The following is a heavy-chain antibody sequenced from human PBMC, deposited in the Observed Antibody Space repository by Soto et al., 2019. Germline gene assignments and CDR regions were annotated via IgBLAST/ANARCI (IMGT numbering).Heavy chain of an antibody. D-gene: IGHD2-21*02. CDR2: ISAYNGNT. CDR3: ASLCGGDCYSSSYYYYGMDV. CDR1: GYTFTSHG. Sequence: GASVKVSCKASGYTFTSHGISWVRQAPGQGLEWMGWISAYNGNTNYAQKLQGRVTMTTDTSTSTAYMELRSLRSDDTAVYYCASLCGGDCYSSSYYYYGMDVWGQGTTVTVSS. J-gene: IGHJ6*02. V-gene: IGHV1-18*01.